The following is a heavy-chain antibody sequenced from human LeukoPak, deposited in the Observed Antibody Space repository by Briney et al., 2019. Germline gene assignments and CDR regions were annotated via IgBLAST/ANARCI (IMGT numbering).Heavy chain of an antibody. V-gene: IGHV4-38-2*02. Sequence: PSETLSLTCTVSGYSISSGYYWGWIRQPPGKGLEWIGSIYHSGSTYYNPPLRSRVSISVDTSKNQFSLKLSSVIAADTAVYSCAGFTFFRGVITFDYWGQGTLVTVSS. CDR2: IYHSGST. J-gene: IGHJ4*02. D-gene: IGHD3-10*01. CDR3: AGFTFFRGVITFDY. CDR1: GYSISSGYY.